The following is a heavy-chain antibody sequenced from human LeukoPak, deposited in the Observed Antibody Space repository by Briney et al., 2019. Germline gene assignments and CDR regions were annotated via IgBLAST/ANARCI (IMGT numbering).Heavy chain of an antibody. D-gene: IGHD4-17*01. CDR1: GGAFSGYS. V-gene: IGHV4-34*01. CDR3: ARGRSYEYGDYDY. Sequence: PSETLSLTCAVYGGAFSGYSWSWIRQPPGKGLEWIGEIDPNGTTNYNPSLKSRVTVLVDTCKSQFSLNLNSVTAADTAIYYCARGRSYEYGDYDYWGQGTLVTVSS. J-gene: IGHJ4*02. CDR2: IDPNGTT.